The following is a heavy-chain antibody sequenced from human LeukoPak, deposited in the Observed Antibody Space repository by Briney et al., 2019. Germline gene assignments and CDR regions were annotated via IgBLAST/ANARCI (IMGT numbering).Heavy chain of an antibody. V-gene: IGHV1-18*04. CDR3: ARDTGSAIWSYYFDY. Sequence: GASVKVSCKASGYTFTSCGISWVRQAPGQGLEWMGWISAYNGNTNYAQKLQGRVTMTTDTSTSTAYMELRSLRSDDTAVYYCARDTGSAIWSYYFDYWGQGTLVTVSS. J-gene: IGHJ4*02. CDR1: GYTFTSCG. CDR2: ISAYNGNT. D-gene: IGHD2-21*02.